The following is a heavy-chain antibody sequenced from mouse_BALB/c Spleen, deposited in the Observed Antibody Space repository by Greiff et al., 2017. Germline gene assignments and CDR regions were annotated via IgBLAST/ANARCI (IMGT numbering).Heavy chain of an antibody. CDR3: ARGLITTADY. V-gene: IGHV5-6-5*01. Sequence: EVQRVESGGGLVKPGGSLKLSCAASGFTFSSYAMSWVRQTPEKRLEWVASISSGGSTYYPDSVKGRFTISRDNARNILYLQMSSLRSEDTAMYYCARGLITTADYWGQGTTLTVSS. CDR2: ISSGGST. J-gene: IGHJ2*01. D-gene: IGHD1-1*01. CDR1: GFTFSSYA.